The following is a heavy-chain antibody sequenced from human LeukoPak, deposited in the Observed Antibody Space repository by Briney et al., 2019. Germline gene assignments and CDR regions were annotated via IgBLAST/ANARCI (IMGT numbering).Heavy chain of an antibody. Sequence: PVKVSCKASGGTFSSYAISWVRQAPGQGLEWMGGIIPIFGTANYAQKFQGRVTITADKSTSTAYMELSSLRSEDTAVYYCARVHYDILTGYYRFLWFDPWGQGTLVTVSS. CDR2: IIPIFGTA. CDR1: GGTFSSYA. J-gene: IGHJ5*02. D-gene: IGHD3-9*01. CDR3: ARVHYDILTGYYRFLWFDP. V-gene: IGHV1-69*06.